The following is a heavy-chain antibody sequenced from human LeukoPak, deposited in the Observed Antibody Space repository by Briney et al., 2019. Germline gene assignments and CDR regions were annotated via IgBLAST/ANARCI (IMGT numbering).Heavy chain of an antibody. CDR3: ARDYSGGLDY. D-gene: IGHD6-19*01. Sequence: PGGSLRLSCAASGFSFSSYAIHWVRQAPGKGLDYVSAISSNGLYTDYANSVKGRFTITRDYSKNTVYLQMASLRAEDTAVYYCARDYSGGLDYWGQGTLVAVSS. V-gene: IGHV3-64*01. CDR2: ISSNGLYT. J-gene: IGHJ4*02. CDR1: GFSFSSYA.